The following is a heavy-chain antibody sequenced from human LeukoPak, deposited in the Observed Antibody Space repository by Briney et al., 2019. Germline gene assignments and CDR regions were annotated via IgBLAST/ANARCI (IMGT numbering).Heavy chain of an antibody. CDR3: ARDEVVPAATNYYYYYAMDV. CDR2: ISSSSSCI. Sequence: GGSLRLSCAASGFTFSSYSMNWVRQAPGKGLEWVSSISSSSSCIYYADSVKGRFTISRDNAKNSLYLQMNSLRAEDTAVYYCARDEVVPAATNYYYYYAMDVWGKGTTVTVSS. CDR1: GFTFSSYS. D-gene: IGHD2-2*01. J-gene: IGHJ6*04. V-gene: IGHV3-21*01.